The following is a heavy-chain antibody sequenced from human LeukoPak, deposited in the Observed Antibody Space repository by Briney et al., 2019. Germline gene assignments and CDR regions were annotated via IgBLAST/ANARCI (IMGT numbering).Heavy chain of an antibody. CDR3: ARASFDTYGIDGFDY. D-gene: IGHD5-24*01. V-gene: IGHV4-59*01. CDR2: IYNSGNT. J-gene: IGHJ4*02. CDR1: GGSISNYF. Sequence: SETLSPTCTVSGGSISNYFWNWIRQSPAQGLDLIGYIYNSGNTKYNPSLKSRVTVSVDSSKNQFSLKLSSVTAADTAVYYCARASFDTYGIDGFDYWGQGTLVTVSS.